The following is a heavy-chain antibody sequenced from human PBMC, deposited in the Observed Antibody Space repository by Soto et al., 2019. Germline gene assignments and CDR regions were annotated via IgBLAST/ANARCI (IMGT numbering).Heavy chain of an antibody. CDR1: GFTFSSYW. Sequence: GGSLRLSCAASGFTFSSYWMSWVRQAPGKGLEWVANIKEDGSEKYYVDSVKGRFTVSRDNAKNSLYLHMNSPRVEDTAVYFCARDDLYSSGWYANDFWGQGTLVTVSS. CDR2: IKEDGSEK. CDR3: ARDDLYSSGWYANDF. V-gene: IGHV3-7*01. D-gene: IGHD6-19*01. J-gene: IGHJ4*02.